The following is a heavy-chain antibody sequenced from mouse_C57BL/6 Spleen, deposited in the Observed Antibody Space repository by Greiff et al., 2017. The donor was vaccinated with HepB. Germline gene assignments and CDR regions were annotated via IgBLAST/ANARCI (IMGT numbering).Heavy chain of an antibody. V-gene: IGHV1-5*01. CDR3: TPVYYDSLAWFAY. D-gene: IGHD2-4*01. CDR2: IYPGNSDT. J-gene: IGHJ3*01. Sequence: VQLQQSGTVLARPGASVKMSCKTSGYTFTSYWMHWVKQRPGQGLEWIGAIYPGNSDTSYNQKFKGKAKLTAVTSASTAYMELSSLTNEDSAVYYCTPVYYDSLAWFAYWGQGTLVTVSA. CDR1: GYTFTSYW.